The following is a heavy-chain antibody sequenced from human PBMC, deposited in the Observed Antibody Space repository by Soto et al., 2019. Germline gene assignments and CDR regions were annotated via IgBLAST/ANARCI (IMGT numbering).Heavy chain of an antibody. CDR3: TRAHDYGDYYAEMHYYHYGMDV. Sequence: PGGSLRLSCTASGFTFGDYAMSWFRQAPGKGLEWVGFIRSKAYCGTTEYAASVKGRFTISRDDSKSIAYLQMNSLKTEDTAVYYCTRAHDYGDYYAEMHYYHYGMDVWGQGTTVTVSS. CDR1: GFTFGDYA. D-gene: IGHD4-17*01. J-gene: IGHJ6*02. CDR2: IRSKAYCGTT. V-gene: IGHV3-49*03.